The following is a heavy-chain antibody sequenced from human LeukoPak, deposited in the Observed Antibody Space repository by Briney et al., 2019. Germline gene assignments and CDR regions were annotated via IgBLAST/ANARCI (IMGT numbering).Heavy chain of an antibody. Sequence: KTSETLSLTCTVYGGSFSGYYWSWIRQPPGEGLEWIGEINHSGSTNYNPSLKSRVTISVDTSRNQFSLKLSSVTAADTAVYYCARDMTDWWFDPWGQGTLVTVSS. CDR1: GGSFSGYY. D-gene: IGHD3-9*01. V-gene: IGHV4-34*01. J-gene: IGHJ5*02. CDR2: INHSGST. CDR3: ARDMTDWWFDP.